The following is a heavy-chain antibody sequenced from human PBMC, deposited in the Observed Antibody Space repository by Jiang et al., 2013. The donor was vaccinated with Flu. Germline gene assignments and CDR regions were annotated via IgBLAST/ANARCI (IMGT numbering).Heavy chain of an antibody. CDR1: GYTFSDNW. CDR2: IKQGGTET. CDR3: ARDQGWAGATTTYLDY. Sequence: VQLVESGGGLVQPGGSLRLSCAASGYTFSDNWMSWVRQAPGKGLEWVANIKQGGTETHYVESVKGRFTISRDNTKNSLYLQMNSLRVEDTAVYYCARDQGWAGATTTYLDYWGPGTLVTVSS. V-gene: IGHV3-7*03. J-gene: IGHJ4*02. D-gene: IGHD1-1*01.